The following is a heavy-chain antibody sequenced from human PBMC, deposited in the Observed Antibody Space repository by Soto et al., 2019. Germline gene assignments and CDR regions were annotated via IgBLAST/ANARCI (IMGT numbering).Heavy chain of an antibody. CDR3: ARDRVCTSATCGEFDYYYYYGMDV. V-gene: IGHV3-30*04. J-gene: IGHJ6*02. Sequence: GGSLRLSCAAYGFTSSNYAMHWVRQAPGKGLEWVAIISYDGNNKYNADSVKGRFTIYRDNSKNTLYLQMNSLRAEDTAVYYCARDRVCTSATCGEFDYYYYYGMDVWGQGTTVTVSS. CDR1: GFTSSNYA. CDR2: ISYDGNNK. D-gene: IGHD2-2*01.